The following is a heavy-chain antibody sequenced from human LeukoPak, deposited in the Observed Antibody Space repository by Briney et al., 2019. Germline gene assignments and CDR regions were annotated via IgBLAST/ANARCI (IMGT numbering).Heavy chain of an antibody. CDR2: ISGSGGST. CDR3: AKDTDYGDYRLGIYYYYYMDV. CDR1: GFTFSSYA. Sequence: GGSLRLSCAVSGFTFSSYAMRWVRQAPGKGLEWVSAISGSGGSTYYADSVKGRFTISRDNSKNTLYLKMNSLRAEDTAVYYCAKDTDYGDYRLGIYYYYYMDVWGKGTTVTVSS. J-gene: IGHJ6*03. D-gene: IGHD4-17*01. V-gene: IGHV3-23*01.